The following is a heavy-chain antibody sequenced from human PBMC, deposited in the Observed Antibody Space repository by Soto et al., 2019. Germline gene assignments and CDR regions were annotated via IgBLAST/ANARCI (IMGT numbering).Heavy chain of an antibody. CDR1: GYTFTSYG. V-gene: IGHV1-18*01. CDR2: ISAYNGNT. Sequence: GASVKVSCKASGYTFTSYGISWVRQAPGQGLEWMGWISAYNGNTNYAQKLQGRVTMTTDTSTSTAYMELRSLRSDDTAVYYCAREPLIRFPSWFDPWGQGTLVTVSS. D-gene: IGHD2-21*01. J-gene: IGHJ5*02. CDR3: AREPLIRFPSWFDP.